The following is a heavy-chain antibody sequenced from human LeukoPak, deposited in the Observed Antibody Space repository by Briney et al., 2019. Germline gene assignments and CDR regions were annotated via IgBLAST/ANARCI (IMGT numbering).Heavy chain of an antibody. CDR2: IYYSGST. CDR1: GGSISSYY. Sequence: SETLSLTCTVSGGSISSYYWSWIRQPPGKGLEWIGYIYYSGSTNYNPSLKSRVTISVDTSKNQFSLKLSSVTAADTAVYYCARIRCSGGSCSLFDYWGQGTLVTVSS. CDR3: ARIRCSGGSCSLFDY. D-gene: IGHD2-15*01. V-gene: IGHV4-59*08. J-gene: IGHJ4*02.